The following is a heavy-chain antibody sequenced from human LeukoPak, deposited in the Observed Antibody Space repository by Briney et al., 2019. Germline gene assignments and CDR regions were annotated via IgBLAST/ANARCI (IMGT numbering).Heavy chain of an antibody. V-gene: IGHV1-24*01. CDR3: ATGGTYSYGDTTYHTFDY. CDR2: FDPEDGET. Sequence: ASVTVSCTVSGYTLTEISIHWVRQTPGEGLEWMGGFDPEDGETIYAQKFQGRVYMTEDTSTDTANMELSSLRSEDTAVYYCATGGTYSYGDTTYHTFDYWGQGTLVTVSS. CDR1: GYTLTEIS. D-gene: IGHD3-10*01. J-gene: IGHJ4*02.